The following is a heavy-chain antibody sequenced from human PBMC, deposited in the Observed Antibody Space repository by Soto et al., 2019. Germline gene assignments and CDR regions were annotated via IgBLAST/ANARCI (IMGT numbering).Heavy chain of an antibody. CDR2: TYYGSKWFH. D-gene: IGHD3-10*01. CDR1: GDSVSSDITS. V-gene: IGHV6-1*01. CDR3: ARGNALDV. Sequence: QGQLQQSGPGLVKPSQTLSLTCAISGDSVSSDITSWNWIRQSPSRGLEWLGRTYYGSKWFHDYAASVKSRITINPDTSKNQFSLELNSMTPEDTAVYYCARGNALDVCGQGTVVTVSS. J-gene: IGHJ3*01.